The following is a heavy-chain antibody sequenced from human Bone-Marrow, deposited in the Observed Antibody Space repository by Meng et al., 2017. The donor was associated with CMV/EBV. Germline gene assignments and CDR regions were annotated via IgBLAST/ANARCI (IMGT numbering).Heavy chain of an antibody. Sequence: SVKVSCKASGGTFSSYAISWVRQAPGQGLERMGGIIPIFGTANYAQKFQGRVTITTDESTSTAYMELSSLRSEDTAVYYCASGYRVPAAVYYYYYGMDVWGQGTTVTVSS. V-gene: IGHV1-69*05. CDR1: GGTFSSYA. D-gene: IGHD2-2*01. CDR3: ASGYRVPAAVYYYYYGMDV. CDR2: IIPIFGTA. J-gene: IGHJ6*02.